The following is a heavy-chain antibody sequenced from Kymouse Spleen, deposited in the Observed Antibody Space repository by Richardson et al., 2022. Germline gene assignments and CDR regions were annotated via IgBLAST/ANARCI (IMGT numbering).Heavy chain of an antibody. CDR2: ISGSGGST. CDR1: GFTFSSYA. V-gene: IGHV3-23*04. Sequence: EVQLVESGGGLVQPGGSLRLSCAASGFTFSSYAMSWVRQAPGKGLEWVSAISGSGGSTYYADSVKGRFTISRDNSKNTLYLQMNSLRAEDTAVYYCAKEGLQFNFPYYYYGMDVWGQGTTVTVSS. D-gene: IGHD4-11,IGHD4-11*01. J-gene: IGHJ6*02. CDR3: AKEGLQFNFPYYYYGMDV.